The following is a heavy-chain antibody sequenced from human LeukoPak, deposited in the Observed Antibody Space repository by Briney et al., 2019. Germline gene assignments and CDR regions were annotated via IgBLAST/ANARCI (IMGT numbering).Heavy chain of an antibody. CDR3: ASRRGPSIVGSGRQTYYYYYGMDV. D-gene: IGHD3-10*01. V-gene: IGHV4-39*01. CDR1: GGSTSSSSFY. J-gene: IGHJ6*02. Sequence: NPSETLSLTCTVSGGSTSSSSFYWGWIRQPPGKGLECIGRISYSGRTYYNPSLQSRVTISVDTSKNQFSLRLSSVTAADTAVYYCASRRGPSIVGSGRQTYYYYYGMDVWGQGTTVTVSS. CDR2: ISYSGRT.